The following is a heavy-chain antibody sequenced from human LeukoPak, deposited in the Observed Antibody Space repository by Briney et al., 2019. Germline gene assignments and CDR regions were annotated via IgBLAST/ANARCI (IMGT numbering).Heavy chain of an antibody. D-gene: IGHD2-2*02. J-gene: IGHJ4*02. CDR2: INPNSGGT. CDR1: GYTFTGYY. Sequence: ASVKVSCKASGYTFTGYYMHWVRQAPGQGLEWMGWINPNSGGTNYAQKFQGRVTMTRDTSISTAYMELSRLRSDDTAVYYCARDCPDLRYCSSTSCYRGLDYWGQGTLVTVSS. CDR3: ARDCPDLRYCSSTSCYRGLDY. V-gene: IGHV1-2*02.